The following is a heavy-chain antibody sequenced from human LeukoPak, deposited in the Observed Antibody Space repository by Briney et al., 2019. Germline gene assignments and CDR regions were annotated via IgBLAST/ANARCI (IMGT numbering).Heavy chain of an antibody. Sequence: GGSLRLSCEASGFIFSSYEMNWVRQAPGKGLEWVSFISSSGRTMYYADSVKGRFTISRDNSKNTLYLQMNSLIAEDTAVYYCARDQDADYLFDYWGQGTLVTVSS. J-gene: IGHJ4*02. CDR1: GFIFSSYE. CDR2: ISSSGRTM. CDR3: ARDQDADYLFDY. D-gene: IGHD4-17*01. V-gene: IGHV3-48*03.